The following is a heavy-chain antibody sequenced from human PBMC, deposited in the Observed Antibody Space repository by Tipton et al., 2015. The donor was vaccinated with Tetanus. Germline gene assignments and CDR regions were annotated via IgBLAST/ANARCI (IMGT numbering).Heavy chain of an antibody. J-gene: IGHJ5*02. Sequence: TLSLTCSVSGGSLRSGDHYWSWIRQPPGKGLDWIGYISYTGTTHYNPSLKSRVTISLDRSKNQFSLKLTSVTAADTAVYYCARGVPYSTTMGSDWFDPWGQGTLVTVSS. CDR3: ARGVPYSTTMGSDWFDP. D-gene: IGHD2-2*01. CDR1: GGSLRSGDHY. V-gene: IGHV4-31*03. CDR2: ISYTGTT.